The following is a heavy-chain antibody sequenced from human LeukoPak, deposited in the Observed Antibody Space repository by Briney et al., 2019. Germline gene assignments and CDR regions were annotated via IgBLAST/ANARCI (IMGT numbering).Heavy chain of an antibody. Sequence: PGGSLRLSCAASGFTFKYYAMTWVRQAPGKGLEWVAVIPYDGSNKYYADSVRGRFTISRDNSKNTLYLQMNSLRAEDAAVYFCAKAPVTSCRGAYCYPFDSWGQGTLVTVSS. CDR3: AKAPVTSCRGAYCYPFDS. CDR2: IPYDGSNK. J-gene: IGHJ4*02. D-gene: IGHD2-21*01. V-gene: IGHV3-30*04. CDR1: GFTFKYYA.